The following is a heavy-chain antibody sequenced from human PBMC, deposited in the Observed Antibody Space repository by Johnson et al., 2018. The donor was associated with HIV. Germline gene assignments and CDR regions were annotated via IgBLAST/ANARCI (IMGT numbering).Heavy chain of an antibody. D-gene: IGHD4-17*01. CDR1: GFTLSNYG. Sequence: QVQLVESGGGLVKPGGSLRLSCAASGFTLSNYGIHWVRQAPGQGLEWVALISYDGSNTYYADSVRGRFTLSRDNSKNTVYLQMNSLRAEDTAVYYCAKDQYRKLTTVAGIWGQGTMVTVSS. CDR3: AKDQYRKLTTVAGI. J-gene: IGHJ3*02. V-gene: IGHV3-30*18. CDR2: ISYDGSNT.